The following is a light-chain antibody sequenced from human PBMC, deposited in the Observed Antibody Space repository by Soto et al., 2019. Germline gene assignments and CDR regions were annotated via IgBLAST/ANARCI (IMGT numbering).Light chain of an antibody. CDR3: QQYYSYPPFT. CDR1: QGISSY. CDR2: AAS. V-gene: IGKV1-8*01. J-gene: IGKJ3*01. Sequence: AIRMTRSPSSLSASTGDRVTITCRASQGISSYLAWYQQKPGKAPKLLIYAASTLQSGVPSRFSGSGSGTDFTLTISCLQSEDFATYYCQQYYSYPPFTLGPGTKVDIK.